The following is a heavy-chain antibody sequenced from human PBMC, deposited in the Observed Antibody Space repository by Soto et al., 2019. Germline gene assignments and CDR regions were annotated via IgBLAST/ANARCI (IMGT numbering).Heavy chain of an antibody. J-gene: IGHJ4*02. CDR3: ARDVGNPGYSSGWHYYYEWGYFDY. D-gene: IGHD6-19*01. V-gene: IGHV3-48*02. Sequence: PGGSLRLSCAASGFTFRSFTMNWVRQAPGKGLEWVSYISSSSSTIYYADSVKGRFTISRDNAKNSLYLQMNSLRDEDTAVYYCARDVGNPGYSSGWHYYYEWGYFDYWGQGTLVTVSS. CDR1: GFTFRSFT. CDR2: ISSSSSTI.